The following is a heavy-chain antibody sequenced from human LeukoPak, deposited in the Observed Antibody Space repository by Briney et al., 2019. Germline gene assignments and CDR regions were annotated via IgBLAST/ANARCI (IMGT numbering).Heavy chain of an antibody. Sequence: GGSLRLSCTTSGFTFSHAWMNWVRQAPGKGLEWVGRIKSRSDGGTAEYAAPVKGRFTISRDDSKNTLYLQMSSLNAEDTAVYYCARDSGGRVYNYWGQGTLVTVSS. J-gene: IGHJ4*02. CDR3: ARDSGGRVYNY. V-gene: IGHV3-15*01. CDR2: IKSRSDGGTA. CDR1: GFTFSHAW. D-gene: IGHD6-13*01.